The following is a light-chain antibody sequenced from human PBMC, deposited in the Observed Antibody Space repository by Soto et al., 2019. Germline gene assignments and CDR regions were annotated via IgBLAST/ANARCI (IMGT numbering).Light chain of an antibody. CDR3: QQRSNLPPAT. Sequence: EIVLTQSPATLSLSPGERATLSCRASQSVSNYLAWYQQRPGQAPRLLIYDASNRATGIPARFSGSGSGTDFTLTISSLEPEEFAVYYCQQRSNLPPATFGGGTKVEIK. CDR1: QSVSNY. CDR2: DAS. J-gene: IGKJ4*01. V-gene: IGKV3-11*01.